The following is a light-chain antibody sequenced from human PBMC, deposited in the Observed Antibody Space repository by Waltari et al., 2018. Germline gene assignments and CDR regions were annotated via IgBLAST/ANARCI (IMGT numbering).Light chain of an antibody. CDR3: QQYHNFPLT. Sequence: DIQMTQSPSSLSVYVGDRVTITCQASQGIVYFLNWYQHKPGKAPKLLIYDAFNLETGVPSRFSGSGSGTDFTFTITSLQPEDIATYYCQQYHNFPLTFGQGTRLEIK. J-gene: IGKJ5*01. CDR1: QGIVYF. CDR2: DAF. V-gene: IGKV1-33*01.